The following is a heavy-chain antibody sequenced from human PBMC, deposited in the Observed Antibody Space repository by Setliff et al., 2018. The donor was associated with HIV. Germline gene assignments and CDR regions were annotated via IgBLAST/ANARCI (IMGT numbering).Heavy chain of an antibody. CDR2: IYHSGST. Sequence: PSETLSLTCAVSGGSISSSNWWSWVRQPPGKGLEWIGEIYHSGSTNYNPPHKSRVTISVDTSKNQFSLKLNSVTAADTAVYFCARVGLAYSGDMDVWGKGTTVTVSS. D-gene: IGHD2-21*01. V-gene: IGHV4-4*02. J-gene: IGHJ6*03. CDR3: ARVGLAYSGDMDV. CDR1: GGSISSSNW.